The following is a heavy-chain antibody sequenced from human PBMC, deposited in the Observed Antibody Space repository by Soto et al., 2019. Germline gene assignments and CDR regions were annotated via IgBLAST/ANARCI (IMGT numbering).Heavy chain of an antibody. CDR2: ISYDGSNK. J-gene: IGHJ6*02. V-gene: IGHV3-30-3*01. CDR3: ARDQFGMDV. CDR1: GFTFSSYA. Sequence: GGSLKLSCASSGFTFSSYAMHWVRQAPGKGLEWVAVISYDGSNKYYADSVKGRFTISRDNSKNTLYLQMNSLRAEDTAVYYCARDQFGMDVWGQGTTVTVSS.